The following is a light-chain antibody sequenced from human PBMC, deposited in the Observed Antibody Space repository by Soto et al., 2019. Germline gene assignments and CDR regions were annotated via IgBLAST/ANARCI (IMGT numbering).Light chain of an antibody. V-gene: IGKV3D-15*01. Sequence: EIVLTQSPGTLSLSPWERATLSCRASQSVSSSFLTWYQQKPGQAPRLLIYGASSRATGIPARFSGGGSGTEFTLTISSLQSEDFAVYYCQQYNDWPPITFGQGTRLEI. CDR1: QSVSSS. CDR2: GAS. J-gene: IGKJ5*01. CDR3: QQYNDWPPIT.